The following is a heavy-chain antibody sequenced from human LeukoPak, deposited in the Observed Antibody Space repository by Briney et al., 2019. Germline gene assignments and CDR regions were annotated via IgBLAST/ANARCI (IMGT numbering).Heavy chain of an antibody. CDR2: IRYEGNNK. V-gene: IGHV3-30*02. J-gene: IGHJ4*02. Sequence: GGSLRLSCAASGFPFSDYVMHWVRQAPGKGLEWVAVIRYEGNNKYYADSVKGRFTISRDNSKNMLYLQRNSLGTEDTAVYYCAKDRWAAVASFDYWGQGTLVTVSS. CDR1: GFPFSDYV. D-gene: IGHD6-19*01. CDR3: AKDRWAAVASFDY.